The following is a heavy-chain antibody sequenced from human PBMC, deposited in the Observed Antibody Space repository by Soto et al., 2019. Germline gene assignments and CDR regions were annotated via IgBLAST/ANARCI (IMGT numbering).Heavy chain of an antibody. J-gene: IGHJ5*02. V-gene: IGHV3-23*01. CDR2: ISGNGIAT. Sequence: WGSLPVTCESSVFIFSDHAMTWVRHAPGKGLEWVSAISGNGIATYYADSVKGRFTISRDNSKNTLYLQMKRLRADDTAVYYCARHAISMVRGTNNWFDPWGQGTMVTVSS. CDR3: ARHAISMVRGTNNWFDP. CDR1: VFIFSDHA. D-gene: IGHD3-10*01.